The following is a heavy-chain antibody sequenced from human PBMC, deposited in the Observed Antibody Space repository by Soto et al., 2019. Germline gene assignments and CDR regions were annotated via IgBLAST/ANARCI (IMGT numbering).Heavy chain of an antibody. D-gene: IGHD6-6*01. J-gene: IGHJ6*02. CDR2: ISYDGSNK. V-gene: IGHV3-30-3*01. CDR1: GFTFSSYA. CDR3: ARDGVEYSSSRAYGMDV. Sequence: QVPLVESGGGVVQPGRSLRLSCAASGFTFSSYAMHWVRQAPGKGLEWVAVISYDGSNKYYADSVKGRFTISRDNSKNTLYLQMNSLRAEDTAVYYCARDGVEYSSSRAYGMDVWGQGTTVTVSS.